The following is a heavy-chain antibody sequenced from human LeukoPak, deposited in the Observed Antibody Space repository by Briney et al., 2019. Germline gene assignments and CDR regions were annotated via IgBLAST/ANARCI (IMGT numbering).Heavy chain of an antibody. CDR2: TYHSGST. D-gene: IGHD1-1*01. CDR1: GYSISSNFY. J-gene: IGHJ3*01. CDR3: ARDVHIYGNAFGV. Sequence: SETLSLTCTVSGYSISSNFYWGWIRQSPAKGLEWIGSTYHSGSTYYNPSLKNRITISVDTSTNQFSLKVSSVTASDTAMYYCARDVHIYGNAFGVWGQGTMVTVSS. V-gene: IGHV4-38-2*02.